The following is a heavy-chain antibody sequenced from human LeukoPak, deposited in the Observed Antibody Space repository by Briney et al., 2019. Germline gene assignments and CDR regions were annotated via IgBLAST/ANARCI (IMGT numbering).Heavy chain of an antibody. V-gene: IGHV4-4*07. CDR3: AREGLELRPHYWYFDL. J-gene: IGHJ2*01. D-gene: IGHD1-7*01. CDR1: GGSISSYY. Sequence: SETLSLTCTVSGGSISSYYWSWIRQPAGKGLEWIGRIYTSGSTNYNPSLKSRVTMSVDTSKNQFSLKLSSVTAADTAAYYCAREGLELRPHYWYFDLWGRGTLVTVSS. CDR2: IYTSGST.